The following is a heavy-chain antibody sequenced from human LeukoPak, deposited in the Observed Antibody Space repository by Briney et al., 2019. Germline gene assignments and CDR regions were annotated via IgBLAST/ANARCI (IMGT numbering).Heavy chain of an antibody. V-gene: IGHV1-69*05. CDR1: GGTFSSYA. CDR2: IIPIFGTA. D-gene: IGHD3-3*01. CDR3: ARTANDFWSGYDY. Sequence: GASVKVSCKASGGTFSSYAISWVRQAPGQGLEWMGGIIPIFGTANYAQKFQGRVTITTDESTSTAYMELSSLRSEDTAVYYCARTANDFWSGYDYWGQGTLVTVSS. J-gene: IGHJ4*02.